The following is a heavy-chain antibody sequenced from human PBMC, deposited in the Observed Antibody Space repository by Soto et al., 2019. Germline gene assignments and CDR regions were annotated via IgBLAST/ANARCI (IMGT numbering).Heavy chain of an antibody. D-gene: IGHD2-2*02. CDR3: TKDHYIGVVPAAVRAWDI. V-gene: IGHV3-23*01. Sequence: EVQLLESGGGLVQPGGSLRLSCAASEFTFSSYAMSLVRQAPGKGLEWVSASSGSGGSTYYAASVKGRFTISRDNSKHTQYLQMNRLRAEDTAVYYFTKDHYIGVVPAAVRAWDIWGQGKMVNVSS. CDR1: EFTFSSYA. CDR2: SSGSGGST. J-gene: IGHJ3*02.